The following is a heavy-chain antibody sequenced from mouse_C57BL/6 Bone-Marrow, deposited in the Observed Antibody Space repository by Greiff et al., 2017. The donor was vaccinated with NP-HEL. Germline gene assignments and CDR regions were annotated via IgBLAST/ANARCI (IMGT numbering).Heavy chain of an antibody. CDR1: GFTFTDYY. D-gene: IGHD2-3*01. CDR2: IRNKANGYTT. CDR3: ARFGYYRAMDY. J-gene: IGHJ4*01. Sequence: EVKLVESGGGLVQPGGSLSLSCAASGFTFTDYYMSWVRQPPGKALEWLGFIRNKANGYTTEYSASVKGRFTISRDNSQSILYLQMNALRAEDSATYYCARFGYYRAMDYWGQGTSVTVSS. V-gene: IGHV7-3*01.